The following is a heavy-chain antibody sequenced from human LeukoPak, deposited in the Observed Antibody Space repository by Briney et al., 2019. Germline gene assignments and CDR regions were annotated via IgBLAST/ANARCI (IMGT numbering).Heavy chain of an antibody. V-gene: IGHV4-4*02. CDR2: IYTSGST. Sequence: SETLSLTCAVSGGSISSSNWWNWVRQPPGKGLEWIGRIYTSGSTNYNPSLKSRVTMSVDTSKNQFSLKLSSVTAADTAVYYCARQYSSSYQVDYWGQGTLVTVSS. CDR1: GGSISSSNW. J-gene: IGHJ4*02. CDR3: ARQYSSSYQVDY. D-gene: IGHD6-13*01.